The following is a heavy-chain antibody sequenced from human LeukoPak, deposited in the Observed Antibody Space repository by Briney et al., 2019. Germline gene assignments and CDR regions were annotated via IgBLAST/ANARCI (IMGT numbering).Heavy chain of an antibody. J-gene: IGHJ6*03. CDR1: GYTLTELS. D-gene: IGHD3-3*01. CDR2: FDPEDGET. CDR3: ATYTIFGVARVPGYYYYYMDV. Sequence: ASVKVSCKVSGYTLTELSMHWVRQAPGKGLEWMGGFDPEDGETIYAQKFQGRVTMTEDTSTDTAYMELSSLRSEDTAVYYCATYTIFGVARVPGYYYYYMDVWGKGTTVTVSS. V-gene: IGHV1-24*01.